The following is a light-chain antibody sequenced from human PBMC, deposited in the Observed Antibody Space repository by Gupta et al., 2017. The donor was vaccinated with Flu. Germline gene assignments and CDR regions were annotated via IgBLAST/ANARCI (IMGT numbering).Light chain of an antibody. CDR3: SSYTSSSTLVV. CDR1: SSDVGGYNY. CDR2: EVS. V-gene: IGLV2-14*01. Sequence: QPALTQPASVSASPGQSITIPCTGTSSDVGGYNYVSWYQQHPGKAPKLMIYEVSNRPSGVSNRFSVSKSGNTASLTISGRQAEDEADYYCSSYTSSSTLVVFGGGTKLTVL. J-gene: IGLJ2*01.